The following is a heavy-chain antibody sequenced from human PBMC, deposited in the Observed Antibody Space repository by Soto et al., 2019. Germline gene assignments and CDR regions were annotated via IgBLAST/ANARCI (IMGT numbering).Heavy chain of an antibody. Sequence: GGSLRLSCAASGFTFTDYYMSWIRQAPGKGLEWVSYISSSGSTIYYADSVKGRFTISRDNSKNTLILQMNSLRAEDTALYYCAKDRGSSLYYDMDVWGQGTTVTVSS. D-gene: IGHD6-13*01. CDR1: GFTFTDYY. CDR3: AKDRGSSLYYDMDV. V-gene: IGHV3-11*01. J-gene: IGHJ6*01. CDR2: ISSSGSTI.